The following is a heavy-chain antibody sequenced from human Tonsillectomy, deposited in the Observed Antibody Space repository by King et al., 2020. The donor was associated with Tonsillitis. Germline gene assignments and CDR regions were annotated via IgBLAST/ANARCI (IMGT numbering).Heavy chain of an antibody. CDR1: GYTFTGYY. Sequence: QLVQSGAEVKKPGASVKVSCKASGYTFTGYYMHWVRQAPGQGLEWMGWINPNSGGTNYAQKFQGRVTMTRDTSISTAYMERSRLRSDDTAVYYCARETLPRWELPRAGAFDIWGQGKMVTVSS. J-gene: IGHJ3*02. D-gene: IGHD1-26*01. CDR2: INPNSGGT. V-gene: IGHV1-2*02. CDR3: ARETLPRWELPRAGAFDI.